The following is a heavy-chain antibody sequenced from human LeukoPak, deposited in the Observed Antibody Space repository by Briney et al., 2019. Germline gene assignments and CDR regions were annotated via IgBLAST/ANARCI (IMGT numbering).Heavy chain of an antibody. V-gene: IGHV3-48*03. D-gene: IGHD2-21*02. J-gene: IGHJ4*02. Sequence: GGSLRLSCAASGFTFSSYEMNWVRQAPGKGLEWVSYISSSGSTIYYADSVKGRFTISRDNAKNSLYLQMNSLRAEDTAVYHCARLGRGGDCYSDYWGQGTLVTVSS. CDR2: ISSSGSTI. CDR1: GFTFSSYE. CDR3: ARLGRGGDCYSDY.